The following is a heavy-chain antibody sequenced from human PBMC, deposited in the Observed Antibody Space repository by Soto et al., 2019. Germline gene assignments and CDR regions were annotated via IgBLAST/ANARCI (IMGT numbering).Heavy chain of an antibody. CDR3: AREVVVVAANYYYYGMDV. D-gene: IGHD2-15*01. Sequence: XVSLRLSCAASGFTFSSYCMHWVRQAPGKGLVWVSRINSDGSSTSYADSVKGRFTISRDNAKNTLYLQMNSLRAEDTAVYYCAREVVVVAANYYYYGMDVWGQGTTVTVSS. CDR1: GFTFSSYC. CDR2: INSDGSST. V-gene: IGHV3-74*01. J-gene: IGHJ6*02.